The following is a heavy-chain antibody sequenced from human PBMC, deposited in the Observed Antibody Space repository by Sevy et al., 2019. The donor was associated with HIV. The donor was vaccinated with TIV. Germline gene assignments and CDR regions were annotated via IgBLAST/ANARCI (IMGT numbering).Heavy chain of an antibody. CDR2: IWYDGSNK. CDR1: GFTFSSYG. D-gene: IGHD2-8*01. CDR3: AGDRNGYFDY. V-gene: IGHV3-33*01. J-gene: IGHJ4*02. Sequence: GGSLRLSCAASGFTFSSYGMHWVRQAPGKGLEWVAVIWYDGSNKYYADSVKGRFTISRDNSKNTLYQQMNSLRAEDTAVYYWAGDRNGYFDYWGQGTLVTVSS.